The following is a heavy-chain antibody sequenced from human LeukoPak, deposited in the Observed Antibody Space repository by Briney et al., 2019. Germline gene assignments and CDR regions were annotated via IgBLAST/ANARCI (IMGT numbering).Heavy chain of an antibody. J-gene: IGHJ4*02. CDR2: IYYSGST. V-gene: IGHV4-39*07. CDR3: AREPYDILTGPPH. CDR1: GGSISSSSYY. Sequence: SETLSLTCTVSGGSISSSSYYWGWIRQPPGKGLEWIGSIYYSGSTYYNPSLKSRVTISVDTSKNQFSLKLSSVTAADTAVYYCAREPYDILTGPPHWGQGTLVAVSS. D-gene: IGHD3-9*01.